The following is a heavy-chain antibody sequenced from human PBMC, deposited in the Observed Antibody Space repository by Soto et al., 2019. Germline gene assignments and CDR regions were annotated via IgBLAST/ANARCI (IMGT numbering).Heavy chain of an antibody. CDR2: IYYSGST. V-gene: IGHV4-31*03. CDR3: ARAIAAAGFFDY. J-gene: IGHJ4*02. CDR1: GGSISSGGYY. D-gene: IGHD6-13*01. Sequence: QVQLQESGPGLVKPSQTLSLTCTVSGGSISSGGYYWSWIRQHPGKGLEWIGYIYYSGSTYYNPSLKSRVTISVDTAKNQFSLQLSSVTAADTAVYYCARAIAAAGFFDYWGQGTLVTVSS.